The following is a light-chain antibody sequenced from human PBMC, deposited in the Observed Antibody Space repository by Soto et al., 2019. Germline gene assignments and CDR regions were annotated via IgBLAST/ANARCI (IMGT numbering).Light chain of an antibody. V-gene: IGKV3-20*01. J-gene: IGKJ3*01. CDR1: QSISSNY. CDR3: QQYGSSPGVT. CDR2: GAS. Sequence: IVLTQSPGTLSLSPGERATLSCRASQSISSNYLAWYQQKPAQAPRLLIFGASSRATGIPDRFSGSGSGTDFTLTISRLEPEDFAVYYCQQYGSSPGVTFGPGTKVDIK.